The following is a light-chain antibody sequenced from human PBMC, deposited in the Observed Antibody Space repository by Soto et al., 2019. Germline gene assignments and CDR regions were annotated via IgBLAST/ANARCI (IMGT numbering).Light chain of an antibody. Sequence: AIQMTQSPSSLSASVGDRVTITCRASQGIRDELGWYQQKPGKAPKLLIYGASTLQSGVPSRFSGSGSGTDFTLAISSLQPEDSATYYCLQDINYPWTFGQGTKVEIK. CDR3: LQDINYPWT. CDR2: GAS. V-gene: IGKV1-6*01. J-gene: IGKJ1*01. CDR1: QGIRDE.